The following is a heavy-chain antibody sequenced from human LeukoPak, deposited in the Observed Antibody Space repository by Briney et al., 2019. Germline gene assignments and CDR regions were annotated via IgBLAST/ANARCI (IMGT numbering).Heavy chain of an antibody. V-gene: IGHV4-59*08. Sequence: SETLSLTCTVSGGSISSYYWSWIRQPPGKGLKGIGYIYYSGSTNYNPSLKSRVTISVDTSKNQFSLKLSSVTAADTAVYYCARLGSARLFRLFDYWGQGTLVTVSS. CDR2: IYYSGST. CDR1: GGSISSYY. D-gene: IGHD2-21*01. CDR3: ARLGSARLFRLFDY. J-gene: IGHJ4*02.